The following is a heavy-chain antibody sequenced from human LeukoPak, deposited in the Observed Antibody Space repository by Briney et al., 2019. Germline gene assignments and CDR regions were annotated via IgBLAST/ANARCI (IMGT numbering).Heavy chain of an antibody. J-gene: IGHJ4*02. V-gene: IGHV4-59*08. CDR1: GGFISIFY. D-gene: IGHD5-18*01. CDR2: VYYSGTT. CDR3: ARGTVDTAIDT. Sequence: SETLSLTCTVSGGFISIFYCSWIRQPPGKGLEWIGYVYYSGTTNYNPSLKSRVTISSDTSKNQFSLRLSSVTAADTAVYYCARGTVDTAIDTWGQGALVTVSS.